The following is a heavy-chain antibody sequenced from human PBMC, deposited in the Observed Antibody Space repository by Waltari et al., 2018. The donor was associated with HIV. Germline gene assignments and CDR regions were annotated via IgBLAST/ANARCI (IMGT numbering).Heavy chain of an antibody. CDR2: ISHSGKT. V-gene: IGHV4-38-2*01. J-gene: IGHJ4*02. Sequence: QVQLQESGPGLVNPSETLSLTCRVSGYSITSAHYWGWIRQPPGKGLQWIGSISHSGKTYYDPTLKSRINISRDTSKNLFSLELTSVTAADTAVYYCARLMSTTRFDSWGQGTLVSVSS. CDR1: GYSITSAHY. CDR3: ARLMSTTRFDS. D-gene: IGHD1-7*01.